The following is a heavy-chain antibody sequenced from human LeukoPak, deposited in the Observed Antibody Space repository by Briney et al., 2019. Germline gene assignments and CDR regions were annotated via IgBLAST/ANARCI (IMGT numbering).Heavy chain of an antibody. CDR2: INLDPNTI. J-gene: IGHJ4*02. CDR3: ARDVSVNKVTTPFDH. V-gene: IGHV3-48*04. CDR1: GFTFSNYR. D-gene: IGHD1/OR15-1a*01. Sequence: PGGSLRLSCEASGFTFSNYRMHWVRQASGKGLEWISYINLDPNTIYYADSVKGRFTISRDNAKQSLYLQMNSLRVEDTAIYYCARDVSVNKVTTPFDHWGQGTLVTVAS.